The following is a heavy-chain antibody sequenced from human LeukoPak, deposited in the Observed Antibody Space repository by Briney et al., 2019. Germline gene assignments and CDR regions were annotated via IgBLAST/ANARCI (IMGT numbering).Heavy chain of an antibody. V-gene: IGHV3-23*01. J-gene: IGHJ6*02. CDR3: AKSITMVRGVLYGMDV. Sequence: GRSLRLSCAASGFSFSTYAMYWVRQAPGKGLEWVSAISGSGGSTYYADSVKGRFTISRDNSKNTLYLQMNSLRAEDTAVYYCAKSITMVRGVLYGMDVWGQGTTVTVSS. CDR2: ISGSGGST. CDR1: GFSFSTYA. D-gene: IGHD3-10*01.